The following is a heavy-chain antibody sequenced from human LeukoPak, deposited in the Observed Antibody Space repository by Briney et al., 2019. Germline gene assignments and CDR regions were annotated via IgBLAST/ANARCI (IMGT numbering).Heavy chain of an antibody. D-gene: IGHD5-12*01. J-gene: IGHJ4*02. Sequence: KPSETLSLTCTVSGGSISSYYWSWIRQAPGKGLEWIGYIYYDGSTNYNPSLKSRVTISLDTSKNQFSLKLISVTAADTAVYYCARLKYSGYDHGVFDFWGQGTLVTVSS. CDR2: IYYDGST. V-gene: IGHV4-59*01. CDR1: GGSISSYY. CDR3: ARLKYSGYDHGVFDF.